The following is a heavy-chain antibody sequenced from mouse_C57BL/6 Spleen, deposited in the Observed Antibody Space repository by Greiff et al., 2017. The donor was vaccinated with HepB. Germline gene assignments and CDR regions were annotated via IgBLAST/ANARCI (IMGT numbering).Heavy chain of an antibody. CDR3: ARNDYSKGYAMDY. CDR2: LNPYNGGT. J-gene: IGHJ4*01. D-gene: IGHD2-5*01. V-gene: IGHV1-19*01. CDR1: GYTFTDYY. Sequence: EVQLQQSGPVLVKPGASVKMSCKASGYTFTDYYMNWVKQSHGQSLEWIGVLNPYNGGTSYNQKFKGKATLTVDKSSSTAYMDLKSLTSEDSAVYYCARNDYSKGYAMDYWGQGNSVTVSS.